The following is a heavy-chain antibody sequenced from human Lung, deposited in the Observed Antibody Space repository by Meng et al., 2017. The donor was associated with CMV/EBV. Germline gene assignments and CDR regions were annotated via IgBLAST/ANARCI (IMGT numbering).Heavy chain of an antibody. CDR3: ARATDTLYQLLFSRVPPYYYYGMAV. J-gene: IGHJ6*02. D-gene: IGHD2-2*01. CDR1: GYAFTSYG. CDR2: ISANSGNT. V-gene: IGHV1-18*01. Sequence: ASXXVSXKASGYAFTSYGISWVRRAPGQGLEWMGWISANSGNTHYAQNLQGRVTMTTDTSTSTAYMDLRSLSSDDTAVYYCARATDTLYQLLFSRVPPYYYYGMAVWXPGTXVTVSS.